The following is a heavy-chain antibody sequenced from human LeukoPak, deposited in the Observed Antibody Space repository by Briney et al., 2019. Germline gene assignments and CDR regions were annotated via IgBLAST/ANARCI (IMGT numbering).Heavy chain of an antibody. J-gene: IGHJ4*02. Sequence: GALRCSGAASRVTFSGDSLNWVREAPGMGLRRVSFISSSSSYIYYADSVKGRFTISRDNAKNSLYLQMNSLRAEDTAVYYCARDRYGDYLDWGQGTLVTVSS. D-gene: IGHD4-17*01. CDR1: RVTFSGDS. CDR3: ARDRYGDYLD. CDR2: ISSSSSYI. V-gene: IGHV3-21*01.